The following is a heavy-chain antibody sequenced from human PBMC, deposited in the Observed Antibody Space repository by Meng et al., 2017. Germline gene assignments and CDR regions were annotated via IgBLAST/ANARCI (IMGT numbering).Heavy chain of an antibody. V-gene: IGHV3-33*01. J-gene: IGHJ5*02. CDR1: GFTFSSYG. CDR2: IWNDGSYK. CDR3: ARGAVAGSGGGNWFDP. Sequence: QGRRCGSGGGGGQPGRSLTLSCAASGFTFSSYGMHWVRQAPGKGLEWVAVIWNDGSYKNHADSVKGRFTISRDNSKNTLYLQMNSLRAEDTAMYYCARGAVAGSGGGNWFDPWGQGTLVTVSS. D-gene: IGHD6-19*01.